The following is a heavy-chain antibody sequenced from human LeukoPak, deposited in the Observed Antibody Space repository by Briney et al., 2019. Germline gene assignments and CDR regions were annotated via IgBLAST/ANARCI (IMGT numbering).Heavy chain of an antibody. CDR2: IDWDDDK. D-gene: IGHD1-1*01. CDR1: GFSLSTSGMC. Sequence: SGPALVKPTQTLTLTSTFSGFSLSTSGMCVSWIRQPPGKALEWLALIDWDDDKYYSTSLKTRLTISKDTSKNKVVLTMTNMDPVDTATYYCARARTTGTTNWFDPWGQGTLVTVSS. V-gene: IGHV2-70*01. J-gene: IGHJ5*02. CDR3: ARARTTGTTNWFDP.